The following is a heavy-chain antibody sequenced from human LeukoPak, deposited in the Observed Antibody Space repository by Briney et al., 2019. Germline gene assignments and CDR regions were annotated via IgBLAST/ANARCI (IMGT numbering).Heavy chain of an antibody. D-gene: IGHD6-6*01. CDR2: IIPIFGTA. J-gene: IGHJ6*03. V-gene: IGHV1-69*05. CDR3: ASGREYSSSSLSYYYMDV. Sequence: SVKVSCKASGGTFSSYAISWVRQAPGQGLEWMGGIIPIFGTANYAQKFQGRVTITTDESTSTAYMELSSLRSEGTAVYYCASGREYSSSSLSYYYMDVWGKGTTVTVSS. CDR1: GGTFSSYA.